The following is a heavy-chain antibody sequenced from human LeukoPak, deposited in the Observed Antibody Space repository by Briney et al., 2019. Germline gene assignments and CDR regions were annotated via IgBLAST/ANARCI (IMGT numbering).Heavy chain of an antibody. CDR2: SSYTGST. CDR3: ARFIPSSGIDP. CDR1: GGSISSNY. J-gene: IGHJ5*02. Sequence: SETLSLTCTVSGGSISSNYWGWIRQPPGKGLEWITYSSYTGSTNYNPSLKSRVTISVDTSKNQFSLRLRSVTAADTAVYYCARFIPSSGIDPWGQGTLVTVSS. D-gene: IGHD3-10*02. V-gene: IGHV4-59*01.